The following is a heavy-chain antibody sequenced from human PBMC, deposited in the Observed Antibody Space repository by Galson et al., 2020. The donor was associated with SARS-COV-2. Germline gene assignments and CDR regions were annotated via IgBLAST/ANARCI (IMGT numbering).Heavy chain of an antibody. V-gene: IGHV4-39*01. D-gene: IGHD1-26*01. Sequence: SETLSLTCTVSGASITTTSYHWGWIRQPPGKGLEWIGTIYYGGSTYYNPSLESRVSISVDSSKMQLSLRLNSVTASDTAVYFCARRRIYGGSYSVPYFDLWGQGTLVTVSS. CDR1: GASITTTSYH. CDR3: ARRRIYGGSYSVPYFDL. J-gene: IGHJ4*02. CDR2: IYYGGST.